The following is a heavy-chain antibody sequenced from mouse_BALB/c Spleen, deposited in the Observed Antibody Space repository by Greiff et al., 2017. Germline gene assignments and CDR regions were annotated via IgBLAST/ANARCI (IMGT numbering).Heavy chain of an antibody. CDR2: IYPGSGNT. J-gene: IGHJ4*01. CDR1: GYTFTDYY. Sequence: QVQLKQSGPELVKPGASVKISCKASGYTFTDYYINWVKQKPGQGLEWIGWIYPGSGNTKYNEKFKGKATLTVDTSSSTAYMQLSSLTSEDTAVFFCARIYYGNSYAIDYWGQGTSVTVSS. D-gene: IGHD2-1*01. V-gene: IGHV1-84*02. CDR3: ARIYYGNSYAIDY.